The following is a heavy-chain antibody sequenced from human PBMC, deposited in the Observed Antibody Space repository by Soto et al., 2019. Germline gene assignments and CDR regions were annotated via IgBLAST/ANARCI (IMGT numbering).Heavy chain of an antibody. CDR1: GFTFSSYG. Sequence: GGSLRLSCAASGFTFSSYGMQRVRQAPGKGLERVAVISYDGSNKYYADSVKGRFTISRDNSKNTLYLQMNSLRAEDTAVYYCAKAFRRGYYGMDVWGQVTTVTVSS. CDR2: ISYDGSNK. D-gene: IGHD3-10*01. CDR3: AKAFRRGYYGMDV. V-gene: IGHV3-30*18. J-gene: IGHJ6*02.